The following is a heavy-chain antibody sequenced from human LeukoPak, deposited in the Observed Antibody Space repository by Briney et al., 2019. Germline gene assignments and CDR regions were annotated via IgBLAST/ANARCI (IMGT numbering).Heavy chain of an antibody. J-gene: IGHJ3*02. CDR2: IYSGGST. D-gene: IGHD2-15*01. CDR1: GFTVSSNY. Sequence: GGSLRLSCAASGFTVSSNYMSWVRQAPGKGLEWVSVIYSGGSTYYADSVKGRFTISRDNSKNTLYLQMNSLRAEDTAVYYCAREGGDRGYCSGGSCYILKEDAFDIWGQGTMVTVSS. V-gene: IGHV3-66*01. CDR3: AREGGDRGYCSGGSCYILKEDAFDI.